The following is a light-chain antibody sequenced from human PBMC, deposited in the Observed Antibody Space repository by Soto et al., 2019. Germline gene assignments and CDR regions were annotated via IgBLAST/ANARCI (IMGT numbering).Light chain of an antibody. CDR3: QQYNSIPLT. V-gene: IGKV1-5*03. J-gene: IGKJ4*01. CDR2: KAS. CDR1: RSISNY. Sequence: DIQMTQSPSTLSASVGDRVTITCRASRSISNYLAWYQQKPGKAPKRLIYKASTLETGVPSRFSGSGSGTEFTLTISSLQPDDFATYCCQQYNSIPLTFGGGTKVEIK.